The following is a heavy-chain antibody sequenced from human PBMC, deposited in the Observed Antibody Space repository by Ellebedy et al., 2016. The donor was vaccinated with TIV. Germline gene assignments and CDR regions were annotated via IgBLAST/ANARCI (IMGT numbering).Heavy chain of an antibody. CDR1: GGSFSGYS. J-gene: IGHJ4*02. Sequence: MPGGSLRLSCAVYGGSFSGYSWNWIRQPPGKGLEWIGEIDQTGSTNYNPSLRGRVTISLDTSKNQFSLKLSSVTAADTAVYYCARDLRGTFWGQGTLVTVSS. D-gene: IGHD1-26*01. CDR3: ARDLRGTF. V-gene: IGHV4-34*01. CDR2: IDQTGST.